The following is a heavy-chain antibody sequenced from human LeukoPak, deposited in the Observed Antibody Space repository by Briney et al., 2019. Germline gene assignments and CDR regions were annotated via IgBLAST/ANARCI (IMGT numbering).Heavy chain of an antibody. D-gene: IGHD3-22*01. CDR1: GGSISSSSYY. J-gene: IGHJ4*02. CDR3: ARDITDSSGYFDY. Sequence: SETLSLTCTVSGGSISSSSYYWGWIRQPPGKGLEWIGSIYYSGSTYYNPSLKSRVTISVDTFKNQFSLKLSSVTAADTAVYYCARDITDSSGYFDYWGQGTLVTVSS. V-gene: IGHV4-39*07. CDR2: IYYSGST.